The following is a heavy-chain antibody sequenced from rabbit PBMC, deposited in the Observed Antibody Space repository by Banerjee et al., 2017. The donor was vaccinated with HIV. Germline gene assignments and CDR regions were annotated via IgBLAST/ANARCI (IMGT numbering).Heavy chain of an antibody. CDR3: ARDLAGVVGWNLNL. CDR2: INTDIDSSGST. J-gene: IGHJ4*01. CDR1: GFTFSRYW. V-gene: IGHV1S40*01. Sequence: QSLEESGGDLVKPGASLTLTCTASGFTFSRYWICWVRQAPGKGLEWIACINTDIDSSGSTYYASWAKGRFTISKTSSTTVTLQMTSLTAADTATYFCARDLAGVVGWNLNLWGQGTLVTVS. D-gene: IGHD4-1*01.